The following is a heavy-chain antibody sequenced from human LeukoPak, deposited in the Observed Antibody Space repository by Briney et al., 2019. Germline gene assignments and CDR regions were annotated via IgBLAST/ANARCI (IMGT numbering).Heavy chain of an antibody. J-gene: IGHJ4*02. CDR2: VNHSGST. CDR3: ARGPNYGGNSKDFDY. Sequence: SETLSLTCAVYGGSFSGYYWSWIRQPPGKGLEWIGEVNHSGSTNYNPSLKSRVNISVDTSKNQFSLKLSSVTAADTAVYYCARGPNYGGNSKDFDYWGQGTLVTVSS. CDR1: GGSFSGYY. D-gene: IGHD4-23*01. V-gene: IGHV4-34*01.